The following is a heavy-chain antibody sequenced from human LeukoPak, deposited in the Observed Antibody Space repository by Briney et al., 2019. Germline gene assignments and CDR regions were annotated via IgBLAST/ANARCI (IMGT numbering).Heavy chain of an antibody. D-gene: IGHD5-18*01. V-gene: IGHV3-30*04. J-gene: IGHJ4*02. CDR3: ARDWDGDTGLFDY. CDR1: GFTFGDYA. CDR2: ISFDGNDE. Sequence: GGSLRLSCTASGFTFGDYAMSWFRQAPGKGLEWVAMISFDGNDENYADAAEGRFSISRDNGKNTLYLQMNSLRSEDTAVYYCARDWDGDTGLFDYWGQGTRVTVSS.